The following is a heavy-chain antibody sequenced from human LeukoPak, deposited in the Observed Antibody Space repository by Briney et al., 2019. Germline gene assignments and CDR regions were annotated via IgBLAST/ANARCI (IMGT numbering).Heavy chain of an antibody. D-gene: IGHD6-19*01. CDR1: GGSISGYY. Sequence: PSETLSLTCTVSGGSISGYYWSWIRQPPGKGLEWIGYIYYSGSTNYNSSLKSRVTISVDTSKNQFSLKLSSVTAADTAVYYCARGSGWYPFDYWGQGTLVTVSS. CDR2: IYYSGST. CDR3: ARGSGWYPFDY. V-gene: IGHV4-59*01. J-gene: IGHJ4*02.